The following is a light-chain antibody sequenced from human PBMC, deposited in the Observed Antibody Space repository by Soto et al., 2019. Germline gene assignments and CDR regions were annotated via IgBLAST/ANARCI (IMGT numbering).Light chain of an antibody. V-gene: IGKV1-5*01. CDR3: QQYNSYSRT. CDR2: DAS. CDR1: QSISSW. J-gene: IGKJ1*01. Sequence: DIQMTQSPSTLSASVGDRVTITCRASQSISSWLAWYQQKPGKAPKLLMYDASILESGVPSRFSGSGSGTEFTLTICSLQPDDFATYYCQQYNSYSRTFGQGTMVEIK.